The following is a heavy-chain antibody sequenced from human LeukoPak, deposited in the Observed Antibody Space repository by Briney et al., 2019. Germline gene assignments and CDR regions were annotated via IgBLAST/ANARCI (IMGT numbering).Heavy chain of an antibody. CDR2: ISWNSGSI. J-gene: IGHJ6*02. CDR1: GFTFSSHA. Sequence: GGSLRLSCAASGFTFSSHAMSWVRQAPGKGLEWVSGISWNSGSIGYADSVKGRFTISRDNAKNSLYLQMNSLRAEDTALYYCAKDIIVVVTGGMDVWGQGTTVTVSS. V-gene: IGHV3-9*01. CDR3: AKDIIVVVTGGMDV. D-gene: IGHD3-22*01.